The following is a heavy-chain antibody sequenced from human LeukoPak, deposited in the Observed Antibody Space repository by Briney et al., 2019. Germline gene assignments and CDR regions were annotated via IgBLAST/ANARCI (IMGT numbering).Heavy chain of an antibody. D-gene: IGHD6-19*01. CDR2: ISSSSGYI. Sequence: KPGGSLRLSCAASGFTFSSYSMNWVRQAPGKGLEWVSSISSSSGYIYYADSVKGRFTISRDNAKNTLYLQMNSLRAEDTAVYYCAKDEMGGWPPYYYYGMDVWGQGTTVTISS. J-gene: IGHJ6*02. CDR1: GFTFSSYS. CDR3: AKDEMGGWPPYYYYGMDV. V-gene: IGHV3-21*04.